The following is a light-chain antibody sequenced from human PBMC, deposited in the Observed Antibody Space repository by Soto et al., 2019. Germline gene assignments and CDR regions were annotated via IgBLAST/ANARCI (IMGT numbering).Light chain of an antibody. CDR3: QQYGTSEII. Sequence: IVLTQSPGTLSLSPGERATLSCRTSQSVSNTYVAWYQQKPGQAPRLLIYDTSSRVTGIPDRFSGSGSGTDFTLTISRLEPADFAVFYCQQYGTSEIIFGQGTRLE. CDR1: QSVSNTY. CDR2: DTS. J-gene: IGKJ5*01. V-gene: IGKV3-20*01.